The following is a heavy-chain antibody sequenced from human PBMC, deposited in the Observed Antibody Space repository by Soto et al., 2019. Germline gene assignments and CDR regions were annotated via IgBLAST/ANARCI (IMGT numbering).Heavy chain of an antibody. Sequence: QVQLVQSGAEVKKPGASVKVSCKASGYTFTSYYFNWVRQATGQGLEWMGWMNRNSGNTAYAQKFQGSDTTTRNTSISTAYMERSSLGSEDTAVYYCAREVRGGTSDNWGQGTLVTVSS. D-gene: IGHD1-7*01. CDR3: AREVRGGTSDN. V-gene: IGHV1-8*01. CDR2: MNRNSGNT. CDR1: GYTFTSYY. J-gene: IGHJ4*02.